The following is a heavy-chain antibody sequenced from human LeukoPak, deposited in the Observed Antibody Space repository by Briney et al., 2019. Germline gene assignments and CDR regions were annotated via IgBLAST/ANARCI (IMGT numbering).Heavy chain of an antibody. Sequence: TSETLSLTCSVSGGSLKNYYWSWIRQPPGKGLEWFGHIYSTGITNYNPSLRSRLAISVDTSKNQFSLELSSVTAADTALYFCARLSVDMNTLDWYFDLWGRGTLVTVSS. V-gene: IGHV4-4*08. CDR1: GGSLKNYY. D-gene: IGHD5-24*01. J-gene: IGHJ2*01. CDR2: IYSTGIT. CDR3: ARLSVDMNTLDWYFDL.